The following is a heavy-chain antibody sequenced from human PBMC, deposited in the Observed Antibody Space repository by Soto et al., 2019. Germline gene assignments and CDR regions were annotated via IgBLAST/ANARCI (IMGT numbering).Heavy chain of an antibody. Sequence: APVKGSCKASGYTFTHYDINWGRQAPGQGVEWMGWMNPNSGNTGYAQKFQGRVTMTRNTSISTAYMELSSLRSEDTAEYFCARLTGYYATIGYYYYMDVWGKGTTVTVSS. D-gene: IGHD5-12*01. CDR2: MNPNSGNT. V-gene: IGHV1-8*01. CDR3: ARLTGYYATIGYYYYMDV. CDR1: GYTFTHYD. J-gene: IGHJ6*03.